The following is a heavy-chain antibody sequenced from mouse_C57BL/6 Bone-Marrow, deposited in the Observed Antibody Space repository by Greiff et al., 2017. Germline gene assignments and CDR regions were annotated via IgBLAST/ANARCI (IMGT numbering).Heavy chain of an antibody. Sequence: VQLQQPGAELVKPGASVKLSCKASGYTFTSYWMHWVKQRPGQGLEWIGMIHPNSGSTNYNEKFKSKATLTVDKSSSTAYMQLSSLTSYDSAVYYCYGSSSDYFDYWGQGTTLTVSS. CDR3: YGSSSDYFDY. D-gene: IGHD1-1*01. J-gene: IGHJ2*01. V-gene: IGHV1-64*01. CDR1: GYTFTSYW. CDR2: IHPNSGST.